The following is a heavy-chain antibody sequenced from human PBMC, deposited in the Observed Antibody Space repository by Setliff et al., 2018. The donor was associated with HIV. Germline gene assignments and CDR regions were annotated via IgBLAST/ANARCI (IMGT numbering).Heavy chain of an antibody. CDR1: GGSISGDHY. D-gene: IGHD5-12*01. CDR2: IYYSGST. J-gene: IGHJ4*02. Sequence: SETLSLTCAVSGGSISGDHYWSWIRQPPGKGLEWIDYIYYSGSTYYNPSLKSRVTISVVTSKNHLSLKLTSVTAADTGLYYCVFGLRFSPFDNWGQGTLVTVSS. CDR3: VFGLRFSPFDN. V-gene: IGHV4-30-4*08.